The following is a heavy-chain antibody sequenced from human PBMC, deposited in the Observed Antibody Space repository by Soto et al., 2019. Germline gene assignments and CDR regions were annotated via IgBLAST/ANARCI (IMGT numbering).Heavy chain of an antibody. J-gene: IGHJ6*02. V-gene: IGHV3-30*18. CDR3: AKDQVTYYDFWSGPAYRYGMDV. Sequence: PGGSLRLSCAASGFTFSSYGMHWVRQAPGKGLEWVAVISYDGGNKYYADSVKGRFTISRDNSKNTLYLQMNSLRAEDTAVYYCAKDQVTYYDFWSGPAYRYGMDVWGQGTTVTVSS. CDR2: ISYDGGNK. CDR1: GFTFSSYG. D-gene: IGHD3-3*01.